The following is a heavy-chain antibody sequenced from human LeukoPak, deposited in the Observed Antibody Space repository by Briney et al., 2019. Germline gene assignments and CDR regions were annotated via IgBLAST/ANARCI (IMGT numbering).Heavy chain of an antibody. CDR3: AKDMSSYYDSRGFDY. CDR1: GFTFDDYA. J-gene: IGHJ4*02. Sequence: GGSLRLSCAPSGFTFDDYAMHWVRQAPGKGLEGVSGISWNSGSIGYADSVKGRFTISRDNAKNSLYLQMNSLRAEDTALYYCAKDMSSYYDSRGFDYWGQGTLVTVSS. V-gene: IGHV3-9*01. CDR2: ISWNSGSI. D-gene: IGHD3-22*01.